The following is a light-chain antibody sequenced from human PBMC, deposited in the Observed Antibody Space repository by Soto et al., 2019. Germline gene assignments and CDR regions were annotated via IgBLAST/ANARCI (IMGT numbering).Light chain of an antibody. J-gene: IGLJ2*01. V-gene: IGLV2-14*01. Sequence: QSALTQPASVSGSPGQSITISCTGTSRDVGGYNYVSWYQQHPGKAPKLMIYDVSNRPSGVSNRFSGSKSGNTASLTISGLQAEDEADYYCSSYTSSSTDVVFGGGTQLTV. CDR1: SRDVGGYNY. CDR3: SSYTSSSTDVV. CDR2: DVS.